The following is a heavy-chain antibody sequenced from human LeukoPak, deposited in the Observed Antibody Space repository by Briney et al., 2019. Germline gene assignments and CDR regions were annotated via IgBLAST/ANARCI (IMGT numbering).Heavy chain of an antibody. CDR1: GGSISSYY. CDR2: IYYSGST. Sequence: SETLSLTCTVSGGSISSYYWSWIRRPPGKGLEWIGYIYYSGSTNYNPSLKSRVTISVDTSKNQFSLKLSSVTAADTAVYYCARYYYDSSGYSFDYWGQGTLATVSS. J-gene: IGHJ4*02. V-gene: IGHV4-59*01. D-gene: IGHD3-22*01. CDR3: ARYYYDSSGYSFDY.